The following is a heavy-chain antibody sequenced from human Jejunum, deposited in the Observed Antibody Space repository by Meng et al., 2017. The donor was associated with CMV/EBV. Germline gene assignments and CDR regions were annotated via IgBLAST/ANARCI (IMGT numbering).Heavy chain of an antibody. J-gene: IGHJ5*02. CDR2: ISYGGANR. D-gene: IGHD1-1*01. CDR1: FSISTYA. V-gene: IGHV3-30-3*01. Sequence: FSISTYAMHWVRQAPGKGLEWVAVISYGGANRYYADSVRGRFTISRDNSKNTVSLQMNSLKTEDTAMYFCVRERDDKDLSAFGEFDPWGQGTLVTVSS. CDR3: VRERDDKDLSAFGEFDP.